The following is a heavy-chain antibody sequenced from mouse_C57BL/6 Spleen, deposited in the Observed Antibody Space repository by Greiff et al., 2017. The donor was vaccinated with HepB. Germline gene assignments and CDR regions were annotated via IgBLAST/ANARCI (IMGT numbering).Heavy chain of an antibody. V-gene: IGHV1-58*01. J-gene: IGHJ4*01. CDR1: GYKFTRYG. CDR2: IYIGNGYT. CDR3: ARDYGSRPGAMDY. Sequence: EVQLQESGAELVRPGSSVKMSCKTSGYKFTRYGINWVKQRPGQGLEWIGSIYIGNGYTENNEKFKGKATLTSDTTSSRAYMQLSSLTSEDSAIYFCARDYGSRPGAMDYWGQGTSVTVSS. D-gene: IGHD1-1*01.